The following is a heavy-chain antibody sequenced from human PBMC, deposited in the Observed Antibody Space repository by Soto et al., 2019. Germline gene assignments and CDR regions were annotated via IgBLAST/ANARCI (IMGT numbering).Heavy chain of an antibody. CDR1: GGSITNDDYY. J-gene: IGHJ4*01. D-gene: IGHD6-13*01. CDR2: VDYRGNT. CDR3: ARARYAGKLLDD. V-gene: IGHV4-30-4*01. Sequence: PSETLSLTCSVSGGSITNDDYYWSWVRQPPGKGLEWIGYVDYRGNTYYSPSLWSRLTLSADTSKNQFSLKLRSVSVGDTAVYYCARARYAGKLLDDWGQGTLVTVSS.